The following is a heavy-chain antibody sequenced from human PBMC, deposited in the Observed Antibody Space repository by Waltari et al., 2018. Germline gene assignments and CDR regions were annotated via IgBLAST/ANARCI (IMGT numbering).Heavy chain of an antibody. J-gene: IGHJ6*02. Sequence: QVQLVESGGGVVQPGRSLRLSCAASGFTFSSYGMHWVRQAPGKGLEWVAVVWDDESQKYYADSLKGRFTISRDNSKNTLYLQMNSLRAEDTAVYYCARENNVCSSPADVWGQGTTVTVSS. CDR1: GFTFSSYG. V-gene: IGHV3-33*01. CDR3: ARENNVCSSPADV. D-gene: IGHD1-20*01. CDR2: VWDDESQK.